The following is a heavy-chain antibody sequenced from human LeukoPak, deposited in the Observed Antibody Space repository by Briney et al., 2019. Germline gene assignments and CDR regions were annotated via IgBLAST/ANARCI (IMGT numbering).Heavy chain of an antibody. Sequence: GASVKVSCKASGYTFTNYYVHWVRQAPGQGLEWLGMINPDSGSTNYAQKFQGRVTITRDTSASTAYMELSSLRSEDTAVYYCARIGLRGSYYDYFDYWGQGTLVTVSS. CDR2: INPDSGST. CDR1: GYTFTNYY. D-gene: IGHD1-26*01. CDR3: ARIGLRGSYYDYFDY. J-gene: IGHJ4*02. V-gene: IGHV1-46*01.